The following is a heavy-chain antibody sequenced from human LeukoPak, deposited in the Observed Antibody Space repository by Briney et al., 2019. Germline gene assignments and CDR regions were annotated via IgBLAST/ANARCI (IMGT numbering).Heavy chain of an antibody. J-gene: IGHJ6*02. CDR3: AKDYYDFWSGKYASYGMDV. CDR2: ISGSGGST. Sequence: QAGGSLRLSCAASGFTFSSYAMSRVRQAPGKGLEWVSAISGSGGSTYYADSVKGRFTISRDNSKNTLHLQMNSLRAEDTAVYYCAKDYYDFWSGKYASYGMDVWGQGTTVTVSS. CDR1: GFTFSSYA. D-gene: IGHD3-3*01. V-gene: IGHV3-23*01.